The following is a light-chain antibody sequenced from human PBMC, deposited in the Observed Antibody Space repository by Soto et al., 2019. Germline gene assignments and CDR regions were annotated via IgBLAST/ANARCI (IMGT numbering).Light chain of an antibody. J-gene: IGKJ1*01. CDR1: QTIRTF. CDR3: QQSFTTRT. CDR2: AAS. V-gene: IGKV1-39*01. Sequence: DIQMTQSPSSLSASVGDRVNITCRASQTIRTFLNWYQQRPGKVPKVLIYAASNLQSGVPSRFSGSGSGTDFTLSIRSLQPEDFAVYYCQQSFTTRTFGHGTKVDVK.